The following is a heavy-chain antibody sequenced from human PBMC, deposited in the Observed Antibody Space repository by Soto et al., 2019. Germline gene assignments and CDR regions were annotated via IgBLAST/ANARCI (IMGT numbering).Heavy chain of an antibody. Sequence: SETLSLTCVVSGGSITSSNWWSWVRQPPVKGLEWIGYFYYGGSTNYNPSLKSRVTISVDTSKNQFSLKLSSVTAADTAVYYCAAPPRYWGQGTLVTVSS. J-gene: IGHJ4*02. CDR1: GGSITSSNW. D-gene: IGHD6-6*01. V-gene: IGHV4-4*02. CDR2: FYYGGST. CDR3: AAPPRY.